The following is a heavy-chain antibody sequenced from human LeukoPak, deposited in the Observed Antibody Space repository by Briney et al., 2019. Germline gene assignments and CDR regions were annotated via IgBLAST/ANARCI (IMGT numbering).Heavy chain of an antibody. Sequence: SETLSLTCTVSGGSIRSYYWSWIRQPPGKGLEWIAYIYYSGSTNYNPSLKSRVTISVDTSKNQFSLKVTSVTAADTAVYYCARVTGYMIEDYFDYWGQGTLVTVSS. J-gene: IGHJ4*02. V-gene: IGHV4-59*01. CDR3: ARVTGYMIEDYFDY. CDR2: IYYSGST. D-gene: IGHD3-22*01. CDR1: GGSIRSYY.